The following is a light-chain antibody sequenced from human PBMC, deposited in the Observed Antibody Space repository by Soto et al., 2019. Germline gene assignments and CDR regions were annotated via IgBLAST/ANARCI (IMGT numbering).Light chain of an antibody. Sequence: QSVLTQPPSASGTPGQRVTISCSGSSSNIGSNTVNWYQQLPGTAPKLLIYTNNQRPSGVPDRFSGPKSGTSASLAISGLQSEDEADYYCAAWDDSRNVRVFGGGTKLTVL. V-gene: IGLV1-44*01. CDR2: TNN. CDR3: AAWDDSRNVRV. CDR1: SSNIGSNT. J-gene: IGLJ3*02.